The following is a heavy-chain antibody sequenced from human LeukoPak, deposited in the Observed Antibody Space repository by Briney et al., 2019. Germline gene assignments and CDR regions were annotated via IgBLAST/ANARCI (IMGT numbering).Heavy chain of an antibody. V-gene: IGHV4-59*01. CDR3: ARVTGYIIEDYFDY. J-gene: IGHJ4*02. Sequence: SETLSLTCTVSGGSISNYYWSWIRQPPGKGLEWIGYIYYSGSTNYNPSLKSRVTISVDTSKKQFSLKLSSVTAADTAVYCARVTGYIIEDYFDYWGQGTLVTVSS. D-gene: IGHD6-13*01. CDR2: IYYSGST. CDR1: GGSISNYY.